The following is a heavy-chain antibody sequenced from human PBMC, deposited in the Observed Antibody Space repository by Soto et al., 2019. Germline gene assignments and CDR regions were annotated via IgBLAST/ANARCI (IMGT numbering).Heavy chain of an antibody. CDR1: GYTFTTYD. V-gene: IGHV1-8*01. Sequence: QVKLVQSGAEVTKPGASVKVSCRASGYTFTTYDINWVRQATGQGLEWMGWMSPNSGATGYAQKFQGRVTMTRDTSISTAYMELSNLRSEDTAIYYCASGVDAGVDVWGQGTTVTVSS. CDR2: MSPNSGAT. D-gene: IGHD1-1*01. J-gene: IGHJ6*02. CDR3: ASGVDAGVDV.